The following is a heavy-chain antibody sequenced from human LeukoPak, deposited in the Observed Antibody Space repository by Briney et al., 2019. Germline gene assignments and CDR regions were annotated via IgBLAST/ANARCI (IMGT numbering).Heavy chain of an antibody. CDR1: GYTFTSYG. Sequence: ASVKVSCKASGYTFTSYGISWVRQAPGQGLEWMGWISAYNGNTNYAQKFQGRVTITADESTSTAYMELSSLRSEDTAVYYCARGHHEVPAPSPPYYYYYMDVWGKGTTVTVSS. CDR2: ISAYNGNT. J-gene: IGHJ6*03. V-gene: IGHV1-18*01. CDR3: ARGHHEVPAPSPPYYYYYMDV. D-gene: IGHD2-2*01.